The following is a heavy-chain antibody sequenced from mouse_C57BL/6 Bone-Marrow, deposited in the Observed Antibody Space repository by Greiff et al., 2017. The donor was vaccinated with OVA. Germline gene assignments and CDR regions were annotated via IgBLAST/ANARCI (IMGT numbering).Heavy chain of an antibody. D-gene: IGHD1-1*02. J-gene: IGHJ3*01. CDR3: ARGGYYAWFAY. CDR1: GYAFSSYW. Sequence: VKLQESGAELVKPGASVKISCKASGYAFSSYWMNWVKQRPGKGLEWIGQIYPGDGDTNYNGKFKGKATLTADKSSSTAYMQLSSLTSEDSAVYFCARGGYYAWFAYWGQGTLVTVSA. CDR2: IYPGDGDT. V-gene: IGHV1-80*01.